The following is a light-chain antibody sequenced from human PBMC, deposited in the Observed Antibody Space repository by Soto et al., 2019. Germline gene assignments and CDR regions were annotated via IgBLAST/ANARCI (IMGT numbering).Light chain of an antibody. V-gene: IGLV2-14*01. CDR3: SAYTDRSNLV. J-gene: IGLJ3*02. CDR2: EVR. Sequence: QSVLTQPASVSGSAGQSITISCSGTMRDVGAYNLVSWYQQHPGTAPKLIIYEVRNRPSGISSRFSGSRSGNTASLTISGLQSEDEGDYYCSAYTDRSNLVLGGGTKVTVL. CDR1: MRDVGAYNL.